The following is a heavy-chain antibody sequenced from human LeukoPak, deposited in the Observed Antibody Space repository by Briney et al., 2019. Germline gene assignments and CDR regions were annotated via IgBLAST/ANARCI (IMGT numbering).Heavy chain of an antibody. J-gene: IGHJ3*02. Sequence: GESLKISCQGSGYSFTSHWIGWVRQLPGKGLEWMGIIYPGDSETRYSPSFQGQVTISADKSISTAYLQWSSLKASDTAMYYCARRYYYDSSGYYLAHDAFDIWGQGTMVTVSS. V-gene: IGHV5-51*01. CDR3: ARRYYYDSSGYYLAHDAFDI. CDR2: IYPGDSET. CDR1: GYSFTSHW. D-gene: IGHD3-22*01.